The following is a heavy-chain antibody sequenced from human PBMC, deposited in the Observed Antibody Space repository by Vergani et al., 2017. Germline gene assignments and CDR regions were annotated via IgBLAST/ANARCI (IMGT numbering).Heavy chain of an antibody. J-gene: IGHJ3*02. CDR2: IYYSGST. Sequence: QVQLQESGPGLVKPSQTLSLTCTVSGGPISSYYWSWVRQAPGKGLEWIGYIYYSGSTYYNPSLKSRVTISVDTSKNQFSLKLSSVTAADTAVYYCARERLYHDRNGEDAFDIWGQGTMVTVSS. CDR3: ARERLYHDRNGEDAFDI. V-gene: IGHV4-31*03. CDR1: GGPISSYY. D-gene: IGHD2-8*01.